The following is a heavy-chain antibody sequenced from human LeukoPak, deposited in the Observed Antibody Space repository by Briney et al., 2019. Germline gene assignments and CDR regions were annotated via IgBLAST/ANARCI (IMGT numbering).Heavy chain of an antibody. J-gene: IGHJ5*02. CDR2: IGWNSGSI. Sequence: GRSLRLSCAASGFTFDDYAMHWVRQAPGKGLEWVSGIGWNSGSIGYADSVKGRFTISRDNAKNSLYLQMNSLRAEDTALYYCAKDKGMVYAIGWFDPWGQGTLVTVSS. V-gene: IGHV3-9*01. D-gene: IGHD2-8*01. CDR1: GFTFDDYA. CDR3: AKDKGMVYAIGWFDP.